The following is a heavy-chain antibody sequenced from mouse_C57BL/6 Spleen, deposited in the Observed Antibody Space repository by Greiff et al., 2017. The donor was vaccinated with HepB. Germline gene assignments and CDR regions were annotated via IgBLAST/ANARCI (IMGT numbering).Heavy chain of an antibody. D-gene: IGHD1-1*01. CDR3: ARRTTVVASFDY. CDR1: GYAFSSSW. V-gene: IGHV1-82*01. Sequence: QVQLQQSGPELVKPGASVKISCKASGYAFSSSWMNWVKQRPGKGLEWIGRIYPGDGDTHYNGKFKGKATLTADKSSSTAYMQRSSLTSEDSAVYFCARRTTVVASFDYGGQGTTHTVSS. J-gene: IGHJ2*01. CDR2: IYPGDGDT.